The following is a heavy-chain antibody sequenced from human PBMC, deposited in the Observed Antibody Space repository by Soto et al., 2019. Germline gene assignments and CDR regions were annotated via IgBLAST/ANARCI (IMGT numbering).Heavy chain of an antibody. CDR3: ARLSVADRSRDY. V-gene: IGHV6-1*01. J-gene: IGHJ4*02. Sequence: SQTLSLTCAISGDSVSGNSAALNWVRQSPSRGLEWLGRTYYRSKWYNDYAVSVKSRITINPDTSKNQFSLQLNSVTPEDTAIYYCARLSVADRSRDYWGQGTLVTSPQ. CDR1: GDSVSGNSAA. CDR2: TYYRSKWYN. D-gene: IGHD6-19*01.